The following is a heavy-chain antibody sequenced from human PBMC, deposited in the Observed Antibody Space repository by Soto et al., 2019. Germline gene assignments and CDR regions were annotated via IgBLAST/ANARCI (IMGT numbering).Heavy chain of an antibody. D-gene: IGHD3-22*01. Sequence: SETLSLTCTVSGGSISSYYWSWIRQPPGKGLEWIGYIYYSGSTNYNPSLKSRVTISVDTSKNQFSLKLSSVTAADTAVYYCARDAYDSSGYTFDYWGQGTLVTVSS. V-gene: IGHV4-59*01. CDR2: IYYSGST. CDR1: GGSISSYY. J-gene: IGHJ4*02. CDR3: ARDAYDSSGYTFDY.